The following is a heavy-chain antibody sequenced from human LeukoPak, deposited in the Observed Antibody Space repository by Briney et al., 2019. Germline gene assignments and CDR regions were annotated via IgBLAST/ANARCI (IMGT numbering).Heavy chain of an antibody. D-gene: IGHD5-18*01. CDR3: ASTHGGRGYTYGYGDFDY. J-gene: IGHJ4*02. CDR1: GFTFSSYE. CDR2: ISGSGITI. V-gene: IGHV3-48*03. Sequence: GRSLRLSCAASGFTFSSYEMNWVRQAPGKGLEWVSYISGSGITIYYADSVKGRFTISRDNAENSLFLQVNSLRAEDTAVYYCASTHGGRGYTYGYGDFDYWGQGTLVTVSS.